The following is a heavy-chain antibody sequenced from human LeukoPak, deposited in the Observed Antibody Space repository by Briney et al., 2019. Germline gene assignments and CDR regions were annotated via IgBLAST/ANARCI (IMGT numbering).Heavy chain of an antibody. CDR3: ARGWLIRENYDFWSGYYSDAFDI. CDR1: GGSFSGYY. D-gene: IGHD3-3*01. J-gene: IGHJ3*02. V-gene: IGHV4-34*01. CDR2: INHSGST. Sequence: SETLSLTCAVYGGSFSGYYWSWIRQPPGKGLEWIGEINHSGSTNYNPSLKSRVTISVDTSKNQFSLKLSSVTAADTAVYYCARGWLIRENYDFWSGYYSDAFDIWGQGTMVTVSS.